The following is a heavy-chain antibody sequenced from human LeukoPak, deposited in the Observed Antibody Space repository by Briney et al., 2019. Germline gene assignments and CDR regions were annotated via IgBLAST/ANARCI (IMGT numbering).Heavy chain of an antibody. CDR2: FDPEDGET. J-gene: IGHJ4*02. CDR3: ATRQPGTYYFDY. V-gene: IGHV1-24*01. D-gene: IGHD6-13*01. Sequence: EASVKVSCKVSGYTLTELSMHWVRQAPGKGLEWMGGFDPEDGETIYAQKFQGRVTMTEDTSTDTAYMELSSLRSEDTAVYYCATRQPGTYYFDYWGQGTLVIVSS. CDR1: GYTLTELS.